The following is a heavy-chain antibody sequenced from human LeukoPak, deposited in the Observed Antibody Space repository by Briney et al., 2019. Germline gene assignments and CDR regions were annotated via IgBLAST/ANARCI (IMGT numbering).Heavy chain of an antibody. V-gene: IGHV4-39*07. CDR3: ARDPGFY. Sequence: PSESLSLTCTVSGDSTRRSSYYWGWIRQPPGKGLEWIRNIYYSGSAHYNPSLKSRVTMSVDTSKNQFSLKLSSVTAADTAVYYCARDPGFYWGQGILVTVSS. CDR1: GDSTRRSSYY. CDR2: IYYSGSA. J-gene: IGHJ4*02.